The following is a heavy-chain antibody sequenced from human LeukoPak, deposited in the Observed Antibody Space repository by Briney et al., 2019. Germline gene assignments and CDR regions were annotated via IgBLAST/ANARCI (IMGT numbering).Heavy chain of an antibody. D-gene: IGHD6-6*01. Sequence: ASVKVSCKASGYTFTSYDINWVRQATGQGLEWMGWMNPNSGNTGYAQKFQGRVTMTRNTSISTAYMELSSLRSEDTAVYYCASSRLRLGYYYYYGMDVWGQGTTVTVSS. CDR2: MNPNSGNT. J-gene: IGHJ6*02. CDR3: ASSRLRLGYYYYYGMDV. CDR1: GYTFTSYD. V-gene: IGHV1-8*01.